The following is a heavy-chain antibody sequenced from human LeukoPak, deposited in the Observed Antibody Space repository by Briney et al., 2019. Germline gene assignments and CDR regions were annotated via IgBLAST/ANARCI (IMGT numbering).Heavy chain of an antibody. V-gene: IGHV1-46*01. D-gene: IGHD2-2*01. CDR1: GYTFTSYY. CDR3: ARTPRYCSSTSCYHYYYGMDV. J-gene: IGHJ6*02. Sequence: ASVKVSCKASGYTFTSYYMHWVRQAPGQGLEWMGIINPSGGSTSYAQKFQGRVTMTRDTSTSTVYMELSSLRSEDTAVYYCARTPRYCSSTSCYHYYYGMDVWGQGTTVTVSS. CDR2: INPSGGST.